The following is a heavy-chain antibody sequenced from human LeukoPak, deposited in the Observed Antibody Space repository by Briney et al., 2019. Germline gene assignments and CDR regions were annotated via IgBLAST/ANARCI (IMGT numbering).Heavy chain of an antibody. CDR1: GFTFSSYA. CDR2: ISGSGAST. V-gene: IGHV3-23*01. Sequence: GGSLRLSCAASGFTFSSYAMSWVRQAPGKGLQWVSAISGSGASTYYADSVKGRFTISRDNSKSTLYLQMNSLRAEDTAVYYCARPPFSSSWYYFDYWGQGPLVTASS. D-gene: IGHD6-13*01. J-gene: IGHJ4*02. CDR3: ARPPFSSSWYYFDY.